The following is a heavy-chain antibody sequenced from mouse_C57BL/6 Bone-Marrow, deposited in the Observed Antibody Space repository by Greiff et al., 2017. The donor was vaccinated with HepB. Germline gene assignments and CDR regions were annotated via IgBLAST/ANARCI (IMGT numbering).Heavy chain of an antibody. CDR1: GFTFSDYG. V-gene: IGHV5-17*01. D-gene: IGHD3-2*02. Sequence: EVQLVESGGGLVKPGGSLKLSCAASGFTFSDYGMHWVRQAPEKGLEWVAYISSGSSTIYYADTVKGRFTISRDNAKNTLFLQMTSLRSEDTAMYYCARTAQAKGYYYAMDYWGQGTSVTVSS. J-gene: IGHJ4*01. CDR2: ISSGSSTI. CDR3: ARTAQAKGYYYAMDY.